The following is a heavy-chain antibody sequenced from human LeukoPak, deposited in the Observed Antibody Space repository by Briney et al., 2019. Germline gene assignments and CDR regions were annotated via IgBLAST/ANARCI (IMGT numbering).Heavy chain of an antibody. D-gene: IGHD1-14*01. CDR1: GFTFSSYG. V-gene: IGHV3-30*18. Sequence: PGGSLRLSCAASGFTFSSYGMHWVRQAPGKGLEWVAVISYDGSNKYYADSVKGRFTISRDNSKNTLYLQMNSLRAEDTAVYYYAKGSPPTGLDYWGQGTLVTVSS. CDR2: ISYDGSNK. J-gene: IGHJ4*02. CDR3: AKGSPPTGLDY.